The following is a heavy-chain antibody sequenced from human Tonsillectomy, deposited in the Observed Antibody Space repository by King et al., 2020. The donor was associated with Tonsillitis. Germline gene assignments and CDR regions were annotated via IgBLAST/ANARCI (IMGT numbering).Heavy chain of an antibody. J-gene: IGHJ4*02. Sequence: VQLVESGGGLVKPGGSLRLSCSASGFTFSDYYMNWIRQAPGKGLEWISYISGSGCNTNYADSVRGRFTISRDNALNSLYLQMNSLRAEDTAVYYCARDMGTTMPTSFDYWGQGDLVTVSS. V-gene: IGHV3-11*06. CDR3: ARDMGTTMPTSFDY. CDR1: GFTFSDYY. CDR2: ISGSGCNT. D-gene: IGHD4-17*01.